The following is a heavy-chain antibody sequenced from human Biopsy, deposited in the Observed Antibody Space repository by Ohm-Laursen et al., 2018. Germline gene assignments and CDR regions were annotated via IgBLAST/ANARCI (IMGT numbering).Heavy chain of an antibody. Sequence: GSSVKVSCKAPGGTFSNYGVNWVRQAPGQGLEWMGGIIPFFGTPNYAQMFQGRVTITADTSTSTAYMELSSLRSDDTAVYYCAADINVWNVNYWGQGTQVTVSS. V-gene: IGHV1-69*06. CDR3: AADINVWNVNY. J-gene: IGHJ4*02. CDR2: IIPFFGTP. D-gene: IGHD1-1*01. CDR1: GGTFSNYG.